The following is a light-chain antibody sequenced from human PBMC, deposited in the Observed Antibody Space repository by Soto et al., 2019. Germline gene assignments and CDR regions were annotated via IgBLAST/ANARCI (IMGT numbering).Light chain of an antibody. Sequence: QSVLTQPPSASGSPGQSVTISCTGTSSDVGGYNYVSWYQQHPGKAPKLIIYEVIKRPSGVPDRFSGSKSGNTASLTVSGRHAEDEAEYYCSSYAGSNIVVFGGVTKLTVL. CDR3: SSYAGSNIVV. CDR2: EVI. CDR1: SSDVGGYNY. J-gene: IGLJ2*01. V-gene: IGLV2-8*01.